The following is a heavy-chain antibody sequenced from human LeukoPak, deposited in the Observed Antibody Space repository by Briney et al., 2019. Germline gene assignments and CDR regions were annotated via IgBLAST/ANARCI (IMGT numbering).Heavy chain of an antibody. CDR2: ISAYNGNT. CDR3: ARAGISMVRDLLHMDV. Sequence: ASVKVSCKASGGTFSSYAISWVRQAPGQGLEWMGWISAYNGNTNYAQKLQGRVTMTTDTSTSTAYMELRSLRSDDTAVYYCARAGISMVRDLLHMDVWGQGTTVTVSS. J-gene: IGHJ6*02. D-gene: IGHD3-10*01. CDR1: GGTFSSYA. V-gene: IGHV1-18*01.